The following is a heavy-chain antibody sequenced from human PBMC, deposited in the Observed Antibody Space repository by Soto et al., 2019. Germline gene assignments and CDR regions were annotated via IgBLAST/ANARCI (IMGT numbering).Heavy chain of an antibody. CDR1: GFTFSSYW. CDR3: ARGSEWFGELLGYYFDY. J-gene: IGHJ4*02. D-gene: IGHD3-10*01. CDR2: IKQDGSEK. V-gene: IGHV3-7*01. Sequence: EVQLVESGGGLVQPGGSLRLSCAASGFTFSSYWMSWVRQAPGKGLEWVANIKQDGSEKYYVDSVKGRFTISRDNAKNSLYLKMNSLRAEDTAVYYCARGSEWFGELLGYYFDYWGQGTLVTVSS.